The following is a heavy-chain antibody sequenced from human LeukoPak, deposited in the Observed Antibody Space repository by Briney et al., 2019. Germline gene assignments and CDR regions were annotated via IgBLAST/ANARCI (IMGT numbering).Heavy chain of an antibody. Sequence: GGFLRLSCAASGFTFSSYAMSWVREAPGKGLEWVSAISGSGGSTYYADSVKGRFTISRDNSKNTLYLQMNSLRAEDTAVYYCAKDGKVAVADPNYGMDVWGQGTTVTVSS. V-gene: IGHV3-23*01. CDR3: AKDGKVAVADPNYGMDV. CDR2: ISGSGGST. D-gene: IGHD6-19*01. CDR1: GFTFSSYA. J-gene: IGHJ6*02.